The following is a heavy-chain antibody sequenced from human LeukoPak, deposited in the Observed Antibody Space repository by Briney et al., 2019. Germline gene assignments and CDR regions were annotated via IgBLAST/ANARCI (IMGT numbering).Heavy chain of an antibody. CDR3: ARGRWQQLVLVDY. Sequence: SVKVSCKASGYTFTGYYMHWVRQAPGQGLEWMGGIIPIFGTANYAQKFQGRVTITADESTSTAYMELSSLRSEDTAVYYCARGRWQQLVLVDYWGQGTLVTVSS. CDR2: IIPIFGTA. D-gene: IGHD6-13*01. CDR1: GYTFTGYY. J-gene: IGHJ4*02. V-gene: IGHV1-69*13.